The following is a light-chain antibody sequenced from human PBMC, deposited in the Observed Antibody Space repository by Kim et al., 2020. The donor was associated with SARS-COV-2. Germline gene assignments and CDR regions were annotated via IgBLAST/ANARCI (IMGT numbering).Light chain of an antibody. V-gene: IGKV1-5*01. Sequence: DIQMTQSPSTLSASVGDRVTITCRASQSISSWLAWYQQKPGKAPKLLIYDASSLESGVPSRFSGSGSGTEFTLTISSLQPDDFATYYCQQYNNYSSTFGQGTKVDIK. J-gene: IGKJ1*01. CDR3: QQYNNYSST. CDR2: DAS. CDR1: QSISSW.